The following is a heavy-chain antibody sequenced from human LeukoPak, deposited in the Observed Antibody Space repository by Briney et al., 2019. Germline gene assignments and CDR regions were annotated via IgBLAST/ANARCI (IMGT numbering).Heavy chain of an antibody. D-gene: IGHD1-26*01. CDR1: RFMFSEYG. Sequence: GGSLRLSCSACRFMFSEYGMHWVRQAPGKGLEWLALIRDDGSNKLSADSVKGRFTISRDNSKNTVSLQMNSLRSEDTAIYYCAKDWGARGSCGDYFVYWGQRSLVTLSS. CDR2: IRDDGSNK. CDR3: AKDWGARGSCGDYFVY. V-gene: IGHV3-30*02. J-gene: IGHJ4*02.